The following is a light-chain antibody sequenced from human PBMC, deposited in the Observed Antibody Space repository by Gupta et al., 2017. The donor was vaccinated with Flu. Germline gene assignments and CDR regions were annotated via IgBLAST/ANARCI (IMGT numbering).Light chain of an antibody. V-gene: IGKV3-20*01. Sequence: GTLSLSLGERGTLSCRASQSLRSNYVAWYQQKPGQSPKLLIFGASSRATGTPDRFSGGGSGTDFTLTISRREPEDFAVYYCQQEDLSPKTFGQGTKVEV. J-gene: IGKJ1*01. CDR2: GAS. CDR1: QSLRSNY. CDR3: QQEDLSPKT.